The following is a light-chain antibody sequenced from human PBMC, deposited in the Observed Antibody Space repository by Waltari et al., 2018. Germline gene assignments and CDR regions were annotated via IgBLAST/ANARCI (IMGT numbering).Light chain of an antibody. CDR2: QDT. Sequence: SYELTQPPSVSVTPGQPATITCSGDKWGEKYPCRYQQKAGQSPVLVSYQDTKRPSGIPERVSASNSGNTATLTVSGTQALDEADYFCQVWDSSTVVFGGGTKLTVL. V-gene: IGLV3-1*01. CDR3: QVWDSSTVV. CDR1: KWGEKY. J-gene: IGLJ2*01.